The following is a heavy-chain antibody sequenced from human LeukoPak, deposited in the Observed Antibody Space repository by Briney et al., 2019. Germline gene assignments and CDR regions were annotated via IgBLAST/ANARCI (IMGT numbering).Heavy chain of an antibody. CDR2: ITSTTSI. V-gene: IGHV3-69-1*01. D-gene: IGHD2-2*01. CDR1: GFAFSNFG. Sequence: GGSLRLSCAASGFAFSNFGMTWVRQAPGKGLEWVSFITSTTSIYYADSVKGRFTISRDNAKNSLYLQMNSLRAEDTAVCYCARVRYCSTTSCPRGFDYWGQGTLVTVSS. J-gene: IGHJ4*02. CDR3: ARVRYCSTTSCPRGFDY.